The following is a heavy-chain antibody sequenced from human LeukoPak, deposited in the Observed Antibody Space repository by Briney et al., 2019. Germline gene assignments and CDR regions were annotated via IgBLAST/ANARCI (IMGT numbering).Heavy chain of an antibody. D-gene: IGHD3-22*01. CDR2: IIPIFGTA. CDR3: ARVSRHYYDSSGRLYYFDY. Sequence: SVKVSCKASGGSFNAYAISWVRQAPGQGLEWMGGIIPIFGTANYAQKFQGRVTITTDESTSTAYMELSSLRSEDTAVYYCARVSRHYYDSSGRLYYFDYWGQGTLVTVSS. CDR1: GGSFNAYA. V-gene: IGHV1-69*05. J-gene: IGHJ4*02.